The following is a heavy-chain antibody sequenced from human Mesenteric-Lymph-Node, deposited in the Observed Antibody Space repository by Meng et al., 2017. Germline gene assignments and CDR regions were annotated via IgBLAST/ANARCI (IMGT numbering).Heavy chain of an antibody. J-gene: IGHJ4*02. CDR2: IYHSGST. CDR3: ARGAIGYLIDY. Sequence: GAGPGLVKPSETLSLPWAVSGGSISRSDWWSWVRQPPGKGLEWIGEIYHSGSTNYNPSLKSRVTISVDKSKNQFSLKLSSVTAADTAVYYCARGAIGYLIDYWGQGTLVTVSS. V-gene: IGHV4-4*02. D-gene: IGHD5-12*01. CDR1: GGSISRSDW.